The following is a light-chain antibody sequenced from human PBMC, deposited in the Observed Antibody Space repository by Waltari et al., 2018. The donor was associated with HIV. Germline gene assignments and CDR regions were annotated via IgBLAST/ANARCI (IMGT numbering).Light chain of an antibody. CDR1: NSDVGAYNY. J-gene: IGLJ2*01. V-gene: IGLV2-14*01. Sequence: QSALTQPASVSGSPGQSITISCTGTNSDVGAYNYVSWYQTHPGTAPILLIFEVTNRPPGISNRLSGSKSGNTASMTISGLQPEDEADYYCSSYTITTAIVFGGGTKLTVL. CDR2: EVT. CDR3: SSYTITTAIV.